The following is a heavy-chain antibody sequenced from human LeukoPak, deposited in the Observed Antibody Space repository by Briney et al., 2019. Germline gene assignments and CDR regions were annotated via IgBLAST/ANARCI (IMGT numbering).Heavy chain of an antibody. V-gene: IGHV1-2*02. Sequence: ASVKVSCKASGYTFTGYYMHWVRQAPGQGLEWMGWINPNSGGTNYAQKFQGRVTMTRDTSISTAYMELSRLRSDDTAVYYCAREMGSVVVITEFDAFDIWGQGTMVTVSS. CDR2: INPNSGGT. CDR1: GYTFTGYY. D-gene: IGHD3-22*01. CDR3: AREMGSVVVITEFDAFDI. J-gene: IGHJ3*02.